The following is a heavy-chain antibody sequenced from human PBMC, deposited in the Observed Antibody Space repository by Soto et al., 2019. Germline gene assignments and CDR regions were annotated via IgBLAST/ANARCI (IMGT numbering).Heavy chain of an antibody. V-gene: IGHV3-30-3*01. CDR1: GFTFSSYA. CDR2: ISYDGSNK. D-gene: IGHD3-3*01. Sequence: QVQLVESGGGVVQPGRSLRLSCAASGFTFSSYAMHWVRQAPGKGLEWVAVISYDGSNKYYADSVKGRFTISRDNSKNTLYPQMNSMRAEDTAVYYCARGGDFWSGSPPYYNYGMDVWRQGTTVNVSS. CDR3: ARGGDFWSGSPPYYNYGMDV. J-gene: IGHJ6*02.